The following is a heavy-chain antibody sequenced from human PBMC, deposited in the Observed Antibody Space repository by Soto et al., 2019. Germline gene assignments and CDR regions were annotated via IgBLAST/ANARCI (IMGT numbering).Heavy chain of an antibody. CDR3: ARFPRIALAAFDC. D-gene: IGHD6-19*01. CDR1: GFTVTSDY. Sequence: EVQLVESGGDLVQPGGSLRLSCAASGFTVTSDYMSWVRQAPGKGLEWVSTIYSGDNTYYADSVKGRFMISRDKSKNPLYLKMNNLRAEDTAVYYCARFPRIALAAFDCWGQGTLVTVSS. CDR2: IYSGDNT. J-gene: IGHJ4*02. V-gene: IGHV3-66*01.